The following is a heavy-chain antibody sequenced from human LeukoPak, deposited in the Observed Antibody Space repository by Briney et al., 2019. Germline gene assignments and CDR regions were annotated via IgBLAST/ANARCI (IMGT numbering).Heavy chain of an antibody. V-gene: IGHV3-21*01. CDR3: ARADAAAAGFDY. Sequence: GGSLRLSCAASGLSVSSNYMSWVRQAPGKGLEWVSSISSSSSYIYYADSVKGRFTISRDNAKNSLYLQMNSLRAEDTAVYYCARADAAAAGFDYWGQGTLVTVSS. D-gene: IGHD6-13*01. CDR2: ISSSSSYI. CDR1: GLSVSSNY. J-gene: IGHJ4*02.